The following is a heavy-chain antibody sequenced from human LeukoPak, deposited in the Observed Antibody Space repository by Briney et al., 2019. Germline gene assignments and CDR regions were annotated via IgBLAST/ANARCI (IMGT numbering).Heavy chain of an antibody. CDR2: IIPIFGTA. V-gene: IGHV1-69*13. Sequence: ASVKVSCKASGGTFSSYAVSWVRQAPGQGLEWMGGIIPIFGTANYAQKLQGRVTITADESTSTAYMELSSLRSEDTAVYYCARREQWLVGDDYWGQGTLVTVSS. CDR1: GGTFSSYA. D-gene: IGHD6-19*01. CDR3: ARREQWLVGDDY. J-gene: IGHJ4*02.